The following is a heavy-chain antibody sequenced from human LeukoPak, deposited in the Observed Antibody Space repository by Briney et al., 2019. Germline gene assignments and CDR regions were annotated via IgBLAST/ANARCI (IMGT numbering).Heavy chain of an antibody. J-gene: IGHJ4*02. CDR2: IYHSGST. CDR3: ARAPPYYYDSSGYYAGGDFDY. Sequence: PSGTLSLTCAVSGGSISSSNWWSWVRQPPGKGLEWIGEIYHSGSTNYNPSLKSRVTISVDKSKNQFSLKLSSVTAADTAVYYCARAPPYYYDSSGYYAGGDFDYWGQGTLVTVSS. V-gene: IGHV4-4*02. D-gene: IGHD3-22*01. CDR1: GGSISSSNW.